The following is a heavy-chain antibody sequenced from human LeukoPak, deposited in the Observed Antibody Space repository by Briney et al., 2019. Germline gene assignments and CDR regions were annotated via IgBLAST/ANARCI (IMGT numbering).Heavy chain of an antibody. CDR2: ITSGSSYI. CDR3: AXDPXSXSYXAYYYYYMDV. D-gene: IGHD1-26*01. Sequence: GGSLXLSCAASGFTFSSYNMNWVRQAPGQGLEWVSSITSGSSYIYYADSVKGRFTISRDNAKSSLYLQMNSLRAEDTAVYYCAXDPXSXSYXAYYYYYMDVWGKGTTVTISS. J-gene: IGHJ6*03. V-gene: IGHV3-21*01. CDR1: GFTFSSYN.